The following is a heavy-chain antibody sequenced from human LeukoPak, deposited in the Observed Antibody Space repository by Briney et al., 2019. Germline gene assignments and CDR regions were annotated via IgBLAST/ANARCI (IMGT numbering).Heavy chain of an antibody. J-gene: IGHJ5*02. CDR1: GFTLSSYW. V-gene: IGHV3-7*01. CDR3: ARRKFHSSSWYNWFDP. CDR2: IKQDGSEK. D-gene: IGHD6-13*01. Sequence: GGSLRLSCAASGFTLSSYWMSWVRQAPGKGLEWVANIKQDGSEKYYVDSVKGRFTISRDNAKNSLYLQMNSLRAEDTAVYYCARRKFHSSSWYNWFDPWGQGTLVTVSS.